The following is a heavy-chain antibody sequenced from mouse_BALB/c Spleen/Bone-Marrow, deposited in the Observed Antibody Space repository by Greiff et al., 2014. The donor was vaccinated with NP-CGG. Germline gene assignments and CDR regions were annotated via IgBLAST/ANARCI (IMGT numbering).Heavy chain of an antibody. J-gene: IGHJ2*01. D-gene: IGHD1-1*01. V-gene: IGHV1-80*01. Sequence: QVQLQQSGAELVRPGSSVKISCKASGYAFSAYWMIWVKQRPGQGLEWIGQIYPGDGDTNYNGKFKGKATLTADKSSSTAYMQRSSLTSEDSAVYFCARSGYGSNYDYWGQGTTLTVSS. CDR3: ARSGYGSNYDY. CDR1: GYAFSAYW. CDR2: IYPGDGDT.